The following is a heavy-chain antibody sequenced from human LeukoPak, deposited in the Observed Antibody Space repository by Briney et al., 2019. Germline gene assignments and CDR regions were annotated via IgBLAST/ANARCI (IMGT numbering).Heavy chain of an antibody. Sequence: SETLSLTCSVSGGSISTYYWSWIRQPPGKGLEWIGYVYHSGSTTYNPSLKSRVTMSVDTSKNQFFLKLHSVTAADTAVYYCARYHCSSTTCYYFDYWGQGILVTVSS. D-gene: IGHD2-2*01. CDR2: VYHSGST. CDR1: GGSISTYY. CDR3: ARYHCSSTTCYYFDY. J-gene: IGHJ4*02. V-gene: IGHV4-59*01.